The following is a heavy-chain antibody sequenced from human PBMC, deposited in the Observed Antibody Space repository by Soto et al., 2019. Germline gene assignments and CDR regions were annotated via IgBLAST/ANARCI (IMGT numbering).Heavy chain of an antibody. CDR3: AISTGGFGGLFVVPSHY. D-gene: IGHD3-16*02. J-gene: IGHJ4*02. CDR1: GFTYESYA. CDR2: INSGGTVA. Sequence: EVQLLESGGGLGQPGGSLRLSCAASGFTYESYAMSWVRQAPGKGLEWVSGINSGGTVAHYADSVKGRFAISRDNSKNTLSLEMNSLRADDTGLYYCAISTGGFGGLFVVPSHYWGQGTLVTVSS. V-gene: IGHV3-23*01.